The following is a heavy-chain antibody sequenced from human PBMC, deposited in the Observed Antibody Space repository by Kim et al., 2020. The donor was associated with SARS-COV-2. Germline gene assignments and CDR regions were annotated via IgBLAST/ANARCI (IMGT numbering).Heavy chain of an antibody. D-gene: IGHD3-22*01. CDR1: GFTFSSYG. V-gene: IGHV3-33*01. J-gene: IGHJ4*02. CDR3: ARDSPSGSYYDSSGYPDY. Sequence: GGSLRLSCAASGFTFSSYGMHWVRQAPGKGLEWVAVIWYDGSNKYYADSVKGRFTISRDNSKNTLYLQMNSLRAEDTAVYYCARDSPSGSYYDSSGYPDYWGQGTLVTVSS. CDR2: IWYDGSNK.